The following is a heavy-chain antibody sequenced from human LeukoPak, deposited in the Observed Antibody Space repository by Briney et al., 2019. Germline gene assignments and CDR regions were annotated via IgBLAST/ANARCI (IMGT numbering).Heavy chain of an antibody. CDR3: ARRSARGLFDY. J-gene: IGHJ4*02. Sequence: PSETLSLTCTVSGGSISSSSYYWGWIRQPPGKGLEWIGSIYYSGSTYYNPSLKSRVTISVDTSKNQFSLELSSVTAADTAVYYCARRSARGLFDYWGQGTLVTVSS. D-gene: IGHD4-17*01. CDR2: IYYSGST. CDR1: GGSISSSSYY. V-gene: IGHV4-39*01.